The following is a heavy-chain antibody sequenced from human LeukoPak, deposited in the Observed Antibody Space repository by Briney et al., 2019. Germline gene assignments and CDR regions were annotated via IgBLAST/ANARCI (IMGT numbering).Heavy chain of an antibody. D-gene: IGHD3-10*01. V-gene: IGHV4-4*02. CDR1: GGSISSSNW. CDR3: ARRGPYGSGRIYYYGMDV. CDR2: IYHSGST. J-gene: IGHJ6*02. Sequence: SGTLSLTCAVSGGSISSSNWWSWVRQPPGKGLEWIGEIYHSGSTNYNPSLKSRVTISVDKSKNQFSLKLSSVTAADTAVYYCARRGPYGSGRIYYYGMDVWGQGTTVTVSS.